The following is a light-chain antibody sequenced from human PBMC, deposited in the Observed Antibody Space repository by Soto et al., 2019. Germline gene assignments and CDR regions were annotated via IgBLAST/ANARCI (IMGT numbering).Light chain of an antibody. V-gene: IGKV1-33*01. J-gene: IGKJ4*01. Sequence: DIQMTQSPSSLSASVGDRVTITCQASQDISNYLNWYQQKPGKAPKLLIYDASNLETGVPSRFSGSGSGTDFTFTSSSLQPADIATYYCQQYDNLHLTFGGGTKVEIK. CDR3: QQYDNLHLT. CDR2: DAS. CDR1: QDISNY.